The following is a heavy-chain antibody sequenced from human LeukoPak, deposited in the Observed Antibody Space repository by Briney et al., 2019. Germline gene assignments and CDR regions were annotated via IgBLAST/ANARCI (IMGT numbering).Heavy chain of an antibody. CDR1: GGSISSGGYY. Sequence: SEPLSLTCTVSGGSISSGGYYWSWIPRHPGKGLEWIGYNYYSGSNYYNPSLKSRVTISVDTSKNQFSLKLSSVTAADTAVYYCASGVSVGATVGAVYYWGQGTLVTVSS. CDR2: NYYSGSN. J-gene: IGHJ4*02. CDR3: ASGVSVGATVGAVYY. V-gene: IGHV4-31*03. D-gene: IGHD1-26*01.